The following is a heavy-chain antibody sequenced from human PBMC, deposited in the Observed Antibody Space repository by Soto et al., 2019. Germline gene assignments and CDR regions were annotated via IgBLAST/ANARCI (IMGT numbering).Heavy chain of an antibody. CDR1: GFTFSSYG. Sequence: PGGSLRLSCAASGFTFSSYGMHWVRQAPGKGLEWVAVISYDGSNKYYADSVKGRFTISRDNSKNTLYLQMNSLRAEGTAVYYCAKGLRYFDWLLYRPLDYYYGMDVWGQGTTVTVS. CDR2: ISYDGSNK. D-gene: IGHD3-9*01. V-gene: IGHV3-30*18. J-gene: IGHJ6*02. CDR3: AKGLRYFDWLLYRPLDYYYGMDV.